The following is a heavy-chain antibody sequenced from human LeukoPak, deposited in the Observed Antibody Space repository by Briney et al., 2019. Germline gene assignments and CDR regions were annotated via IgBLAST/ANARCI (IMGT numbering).Heavy chain of an antibody. CDR3: AKDKGREGDY. J-gene: IGHJ4*02. V-gene: IGHV3-30*18. CDR2: ISSDGSDK. Sequence: PGGSLRLSCAASGFTFGSYWMHWVRQAPGKGLEWVAVISSDGSDKYYADSVKGRFSISRDNSKNTLYLQMNSLRAEDTAVYYCAKDKGREGDYWGQGNLVTVSS. CDR1: GFTFGSYW. D-gene: IGHD1-26*01.